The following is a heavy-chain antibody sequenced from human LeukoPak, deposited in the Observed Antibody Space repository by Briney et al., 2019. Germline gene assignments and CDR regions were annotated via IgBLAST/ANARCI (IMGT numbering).Heavy chain of an antibody. Sequence: SETLSLTCTVSGGSISSYYWSWIRQPPGKGLEWIGYIYYSGSTNYNPSLKSRVTISVDTSKNQFSLKLSSVTAADTAVYYCARLERLSNWFDPWGQGTLVTVSS. CDR3: ARLERLSNWFDP. D-gene: IGHD3-3*01. V-gene: IGHV4-59*08. CDR2: IYYSGST. CDR1: GGSISSYY. J-gene: IGHJ5*02.